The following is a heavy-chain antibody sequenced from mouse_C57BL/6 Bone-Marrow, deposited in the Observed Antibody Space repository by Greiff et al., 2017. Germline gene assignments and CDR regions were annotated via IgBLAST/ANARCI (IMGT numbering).Heavy chain of an antibody. J-gene: IGHJ3*01. CDR1: GYTFTSYW. Sequence: QVQLQQPGAELVMPGASVKLSCKASGYTFTSYWMHWVKQRPGQGLEWIGEIDHAASYTNYNQKFKGKATLTVDKSSSTAYMQLSRLTSEDSAVYYCAREEIYYDYGFAYWGQGTLVTVSA. V-gene: IGHV1-69*01. CDR3: AREEIYYDYGFAY. CDR2: IDHAASYT. D-gene: IGHD2-4*01.